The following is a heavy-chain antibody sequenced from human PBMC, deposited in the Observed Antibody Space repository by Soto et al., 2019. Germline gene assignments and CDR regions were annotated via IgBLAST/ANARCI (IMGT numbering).Heavy chain of an antibody. D-gene: IGHD6-19*01. CDR3: VRREAVAGSQFDF. Sequence: PSETLSLTCTVSGGSLSSGPFFWGWIRQPPGKGLEWIGHIYFTGTSSYSPSLKSRVTMFVDTSKNNFSLRLTSVTAADTAVYYCVRREAVAGSQFDFWGQGTLVT. J-gene: IGHJ4*02. V-gene: IGHV4-39*02. CDR1: GGSLSSGPFF. CDR2: IYFTGTS.